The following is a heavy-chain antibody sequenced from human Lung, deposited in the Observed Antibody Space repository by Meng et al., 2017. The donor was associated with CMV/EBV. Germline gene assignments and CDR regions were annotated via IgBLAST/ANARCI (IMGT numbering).Heavy chain of an antibody. J-gene: IGHJ4*02. CDR1: GYTFTGYY. D-gene: IGHD5-24*01. CDR3: ARNRAGLHTEGNDY. V-gene: IGHV1-2*02. CDR2: INPNSGGT. Sequence: ASVKVSCKASGYTFTGYYMHWVRQAPGQGLEWMGWINPNSGGTNYAQKFQGRVTMTRDTSISTAYMELSRLRSDDRAVYYCARNRAGLHTEGNDYWGQGTLVTVSS.